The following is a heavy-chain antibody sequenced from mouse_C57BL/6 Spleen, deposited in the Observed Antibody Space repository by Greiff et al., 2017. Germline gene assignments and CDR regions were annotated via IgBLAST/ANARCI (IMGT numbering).Heavy chain of an antibody. D-gene: IGHD2-10*01. CDR2: INPSTGYT. CDR3: ATYYGIYFDY. CDR1: GYTFTSYW. J-gene: IGHJ2*01. V-gene: IGHV1-7*01. Sequence: QVQLQQSGAELAKPGASVKMSCKASGYTFTSYWMHWVKQRPGQGLEWIGYINPSTGYTEYNQKFKDKATLTADKSSSTAYMQLSSLTSEDSAVYYCATYYGIYFDYWGQGTTLTVSS.